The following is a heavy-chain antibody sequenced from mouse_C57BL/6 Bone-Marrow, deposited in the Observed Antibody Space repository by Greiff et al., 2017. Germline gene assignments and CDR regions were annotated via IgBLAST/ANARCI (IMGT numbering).Heavy chain of an antibody. CDR2: IDPDNGDT. CDR1: GFNIKDDY. CDR3: TIPLYDYDYTFAY. D-gene: IGHD2-4*01. V-gene: IGHV14-4*01. J-gene: IGHJ3*01. Sequence: VQLQQSGAELVRPGASVKLSCTASGFNIKDDYMHWVKPRPEQGLEWIGCIDPDNGDTEYASKFQGKATLTSDTSSNTAYLQLRSLTSEDTAVYYCTIPLYDYDYTFAYWGQGTLVTVSA.